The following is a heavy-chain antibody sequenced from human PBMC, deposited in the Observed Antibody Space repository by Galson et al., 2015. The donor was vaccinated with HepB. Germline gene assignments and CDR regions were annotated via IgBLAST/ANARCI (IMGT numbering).Heavy chain of an antibody. Sequence: SLRLSCAASGFTFSSYAMHWVRQAPGKGLEWVAVISYDGSNKYYADSVKGRFTISRDNSKNTLYLQMNSLRAEDTAVYYCARPPYGDQQGYFDYWGQGTLVTVSS. CDR3: ARPPYGDQQGYFDY. CDR2: ISYDGSNK. CDR1: GFTFSSYA. J-gene: IGHJ4*02. V-gene: IGHV3-30-3*01. D-gene: IGHD4-17*01.